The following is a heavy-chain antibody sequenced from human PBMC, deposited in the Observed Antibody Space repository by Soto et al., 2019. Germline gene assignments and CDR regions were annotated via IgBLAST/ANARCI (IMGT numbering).Heavy chain of an antibody. Sequence: SETLSLTCAVSGYFISNGYYWDWIRQPPGKGLEWIGYIYYSGSTYYNPSLKSRVTISVDTSKDQFSLKLSSVTAADTAVYYCGRARKDIVVVVAAPLFDYWGQGTLVTVSS. CDR2: IYYSGST. J-gene: IGHJ4*02. CDR1: GYFISNGYY. D-gene: IGHD2-15*01. V-gene: IGHV4-31*11. CDR3: GRARKDIVVVVAAPLFDY.